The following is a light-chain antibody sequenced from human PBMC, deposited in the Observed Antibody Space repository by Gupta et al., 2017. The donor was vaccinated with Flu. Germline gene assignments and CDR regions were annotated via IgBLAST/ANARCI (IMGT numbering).Light chain of an antibody. J-gene: IGKJ1*01. Sequence: DIQMTQSPSTLSASIRDRVTVTCRASQSISSWLAWYQQKPGKAPKLLIYKASSLESGVPSRFSGSGSGTEFTLTISSLQPDDFATYYCQQDNSYPWTFGQGTKVEIK. CDR1: QSISSW. CDR2: KAS. CDR3: QQDNSYPWT. V-gene: IGKV1-5*03.